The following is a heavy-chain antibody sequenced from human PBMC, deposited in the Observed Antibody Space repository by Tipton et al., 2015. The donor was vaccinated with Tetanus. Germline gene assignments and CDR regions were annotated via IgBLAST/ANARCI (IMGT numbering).Heavy chain of an antibody. CDR1: GGSVRSGDYQ. Sequence: TLSPTCTVSGGSVRSGDYQWNWIRQPPGKGLEWLAYISYSGSTNSNYALKSRITISRDTSKNQISLKLTSVTAADTAVYYCARANYNFPKKGPFDSWGQGTLVIVSS. J-gene: IGHJ4*02. CDR2: ISYSGST. CDR3: ARANYNFPKKGPFDS. V-gene: IGHV4-61*08. D-gene: IGHD3-3*01.